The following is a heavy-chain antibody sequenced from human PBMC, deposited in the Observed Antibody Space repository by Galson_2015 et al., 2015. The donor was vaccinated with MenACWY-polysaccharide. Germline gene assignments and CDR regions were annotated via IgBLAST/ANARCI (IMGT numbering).Heavy chain of an antibody. J-gene: IGHJ4*02. V-gene: IGHV3-74*01. D-gene: IGHD2-2*02. CDR3: ARAGDCGSTSCYTDY. Sequence: SLRLSCAASGFTFSSCWMHWVRQAPGKGLVWVSRIKSDGNSTSYADSVRGRFTISRDNAKNTLYLQMNSLRAEDTAIYYCARAGDCGSTSCYTDYWSQGTLVTVSS. CDR2: IKSDGNST. CDR1: GFTFSSCW.